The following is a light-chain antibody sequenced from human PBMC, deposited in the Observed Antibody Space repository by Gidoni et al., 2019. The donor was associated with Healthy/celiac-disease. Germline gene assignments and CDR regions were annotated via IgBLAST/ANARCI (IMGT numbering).Light chain of an antibody. CDR2: EDY. V-gene: IGLV6-57*01. CDR1: SGSIASSF. CDR3: QSYDDNTVV. Sequence: NFMLTQPHSVSESLGKTVTISCTRSSGSIASSFVQWFQQRPGSSPTTVIYEDYQRPSEVPRRFSGSIDSSSNSASLTISGLRADDEADYYCQSYDDNTVVFGGGTKLTVL. J-gene: IGLJ2*01.